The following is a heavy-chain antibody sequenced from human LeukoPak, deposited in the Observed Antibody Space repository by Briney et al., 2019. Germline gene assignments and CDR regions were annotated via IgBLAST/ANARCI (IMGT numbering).Heavy chain of an antibody. D-gene: IGHD3-22*01. CDR2: IYYIGST. J-gene: IGHJ4*02. V-gene: IGHV4-59*01. CDR3: ATSTGYDSSGYFQFDY. Sequence: SETLSLTXTVSGGSISSDYWSWIRQPPGKGLEWVGYIYYIGSTNYNPSLKSRVTISIDTSKNQFSLKLTSVTAADTAVYYCATSTGYDSSGYFQFDYWGQGTLVTVSS. CDR1: GGSISSDY.